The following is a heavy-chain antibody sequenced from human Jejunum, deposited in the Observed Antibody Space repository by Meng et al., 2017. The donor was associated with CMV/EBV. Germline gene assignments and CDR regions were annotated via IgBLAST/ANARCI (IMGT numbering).Heavy chain of an antibody. CDR1: YG. V-gene: IGHV3-30*02. CDR2: IRYDGSSI. J-gene: IGHJ6*02. Sequence: YGIHWVRQAPGKGLEWVAFIRYDGSSIYYAESVKGRFTISRDNSKDTLWLQMNSLRAEDTSVYYCARDSSIYYDFWSGYFSNGMDVWGQGTTVTVSS. CDR3: ARDSSIYYDFWSGYFSNGMDV. D-gene: IGHD3-3*01.